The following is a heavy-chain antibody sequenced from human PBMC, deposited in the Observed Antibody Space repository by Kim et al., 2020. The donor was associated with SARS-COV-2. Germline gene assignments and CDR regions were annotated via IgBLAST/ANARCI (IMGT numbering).Heavy chain of an antibody. V-gene: IGHV5-10-1*01. CDR2: IDPSDSYT. CDR1: GYSFTSYW. Sequence: GDSLKISCKGSGYSFTSYWISWVRQMPGKGLEWMGRIDPSDSYTNYSPSFQGHVTISADKSISTAYLQWSSLKASDTAMYYCASLAIDDSSGYYSSDWYFDLWGRGTLVTVSS. CDR3: ASLAIDDSSGYYSSDWYFDL. D-gene: IGHD3-22*01. J-gene: IGHJ2*01.